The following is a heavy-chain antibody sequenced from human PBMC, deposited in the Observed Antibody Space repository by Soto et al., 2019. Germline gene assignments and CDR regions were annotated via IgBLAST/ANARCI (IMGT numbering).Heavy chain of an antibody. D-gene: IGHD6-13*01. CDR3: VKDESINWYSGHFRH. V-gene: IGHV3-9*01. J-gene: IGHJ1*01. Sequence: SLRLSCSASGFTFDDYAMHLVLQVPGKGLEWVSGINWNSGSIGYADSVKGRFAISRDNAKNSLHLQMNSLRAEDTAFYYCVKDESINWYSGHFRHWGQGTLVTVSS. CDR1: GFTFDDYA. CDR2: INWNSGSI.